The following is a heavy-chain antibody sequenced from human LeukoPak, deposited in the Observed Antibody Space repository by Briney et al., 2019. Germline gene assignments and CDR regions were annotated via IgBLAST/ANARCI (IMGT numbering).Heavy chain of an antibody. V-gene: IGHV3-33*06. J-gene: IGHJ6*02. CDR3: AKESSSSRFYYYGMDV. CDR1: GFTFSNYG. CDR2: IWYDGSNK. Sequence: PGGSLRLSCAASGFTFSNYGMHWVRQAPGKGLEWVAVIWYDGSNKYYGDSVKGRFTISRDNSKNTLYLQMNSLRAEDTAVYYCAKESSSSRFYYYGMDVWGQGTTVTVSS. D-gene: IGHD6-6*01.